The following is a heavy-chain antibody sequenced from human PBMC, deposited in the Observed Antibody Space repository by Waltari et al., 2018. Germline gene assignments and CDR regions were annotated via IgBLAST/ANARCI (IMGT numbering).Heavy chain of an antibody. CDR1: GCSFIDYN. CDR2: ISSKSTYI. CDR3: ARDTIFYGSGSYDP. J-gene: IGHJ5*02. D-gene: IGHD3-10*01. V-gene: IGHV3-21*01. Sequence: QLVESGGGLVKPGSSLRLSCSASGCSFIDYNRHWLRRAPGKGLEWVSSISSKSTYIYYADSVRGRFSISRDNAENSLFLQMNNLRGEDTAVYYCARDTIFYGSGSYDPWGQGTRVTVSS.